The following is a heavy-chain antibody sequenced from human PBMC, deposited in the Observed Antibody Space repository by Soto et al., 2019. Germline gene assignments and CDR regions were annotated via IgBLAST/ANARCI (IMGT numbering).Heavy chain of an antibody. CDR1: GGSFSGYY. D-gene: IGHD3-10*01. Sequence: SETLSLTCAVYGGSFSGYYWSWIRQPPGKGLEWIGEINHSGSTNYNPSLESRVTISVDTSKNQFSLKLSSVTAADTAVYYCVSGWEFFDYWGQGTLVTVSS. V-gene: IGHV4-34*01. CDR3: VSGWEFFDY. CDR2: INHSGST. J-gene: IGHJ4*02.